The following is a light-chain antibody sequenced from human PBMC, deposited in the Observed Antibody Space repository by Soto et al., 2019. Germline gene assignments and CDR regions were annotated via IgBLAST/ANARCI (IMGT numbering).Light chain of an antibody. J-gene: IGKJ5*01. CDR3: RQSYNSPPIT. Sequence: IQMTQSPSSLSASVGDRVTITCRAGQSIFSSLNWYQQRPGKAPTLLIYAASSLQSGVPSRFRGSVYGTDFALTIASLQPEDFAIYYCRQSYNSPPITFGQGTRLEIK. CDR2: AAS. V-gene: IGKV1-39*01. CDR1: QSIFSS.